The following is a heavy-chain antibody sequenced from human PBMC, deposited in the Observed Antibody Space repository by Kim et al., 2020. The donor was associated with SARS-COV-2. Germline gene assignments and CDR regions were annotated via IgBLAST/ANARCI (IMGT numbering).Heavy chain of an antibody. V-gene: IGHV1-8*01. J-gene: IGHJ3*02. CDR2: MNPNSGNT. CDR1: GYTFTSYD. Sequence: ASVKVSCKASGYTFTSYDINWVRQATGQGLEWMGWMNPNSGNTGYAQKFQGRVTMTRNTSISTAYMELSSLRSEDTAVYYCLVVPAAVGGRHAFDIWGQGTMVTVSS. CDR3: LVVPAAVGGRHAFDI. D-gene: IGHD2-2*01.